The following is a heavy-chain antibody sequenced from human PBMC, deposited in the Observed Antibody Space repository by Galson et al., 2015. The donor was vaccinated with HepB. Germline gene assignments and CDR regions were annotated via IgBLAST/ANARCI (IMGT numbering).Heavy chain of an antibody. CDR1: GDSISSYY. J-gene: IGHJ3*02. V-gene: IGHV4-59*01. CDR3: AREVATIKGRGAFDI. D-gene: IGHD5-24*01. Sequence: ETLSLTCTVSGDSISSYYWSWIRQPPGKGLEWIGYLHYSGSTNYNPALKSRVTTSVDTSKNQFSLKLSSVTAADTAVYYCAREVATIKGRGAFDIWGQGTIVTVSS. CDR2: LHYSGST.